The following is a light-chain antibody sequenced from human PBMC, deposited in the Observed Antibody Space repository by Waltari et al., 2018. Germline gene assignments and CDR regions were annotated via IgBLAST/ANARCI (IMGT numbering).Light chain of an antibody. Sequence: DIQMTQSPSTLSASVGDRVTITRRASQSVRTWLAWYQQKPGKAPKLLIYKASSLESGVPSRFSGSGSGTEFTLTISSLQPDDFATYYCQQCHSYSFGQGTKVEI. CDR3: QQCHSYS. V-gene: IGKV1-5*03. J-gene: IGKJ2*01. CDR1: QSVRTW. CDR2: KAS.